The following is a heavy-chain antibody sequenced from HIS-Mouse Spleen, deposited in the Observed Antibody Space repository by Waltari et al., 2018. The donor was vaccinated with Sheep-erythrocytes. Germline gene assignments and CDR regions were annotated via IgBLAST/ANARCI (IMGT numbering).Heavy chain of an antibody. D-gene: IGHD2-21*02. CDR2: IYSGGST. Sequence: EVQLVESGGGLVQPGGSLRLSCAASGFTVSSNDMSWVRQAPGKGLEWVSVIYSGGSTYYADSVKGRFTISRDNSKNTLYLQMNSLRAEDTAVYYCARVSGGNSNRFDYWGQGTLVTVSS. CDR1: GFTVSSND. J-gene: IGHJ4*02. V-gene: IGHV3-66*01. CDR3: ARVSGGNSNRFDY.